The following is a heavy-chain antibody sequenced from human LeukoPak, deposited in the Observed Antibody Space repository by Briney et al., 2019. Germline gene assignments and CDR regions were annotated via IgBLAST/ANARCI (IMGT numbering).Heavy chain of an antibody. J-gene: IGHJ4*02. D-gene: IGHD3-22*01. CDR3: ARGAPTYYYDSSGYYY. CDR1: GYNFTSYA. CDR2: INPSGGST. Sequence: ASVKVSCKASGYNFTSYALNWVRQAPGQGLEWMGIINPSGGSTSYAQKFQGRVTMTRDTSTSTVYMELSSLRSEDTAVYYCARGAPTYYYDSSGYYYWGQGTLVTVSS. V-gene: IGHV1-46*01.